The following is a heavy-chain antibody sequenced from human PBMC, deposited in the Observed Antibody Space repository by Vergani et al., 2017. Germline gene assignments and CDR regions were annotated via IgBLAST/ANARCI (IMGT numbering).Heavy chain of an antibody. J-gene: IGHJ6*03. CDR2: IIPIFGTA. D-gene: IGHD3-22*01. CDR3: ARSYYYDSSGYYSDDMDV. V-gene: IGHV1-69*01. CDR1: GGTFSSYA. Sequence: QVQLVQSGAEVKKPGSSVKVSCKASGGTFSSYAISWVRQAPGQGLEWMGGIIPIFGTANYAQKFQGRVTSTADESTSTAYMELSSLRSEDTAVYYCARSYYYDSSGYYSDDMDVWGKGTTVTVSS.